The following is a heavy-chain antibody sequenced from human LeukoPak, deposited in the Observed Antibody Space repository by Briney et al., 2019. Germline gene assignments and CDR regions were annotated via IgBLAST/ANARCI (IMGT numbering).Heavy chain of an antibody. CDR1: GGSISSSNYY. CDR2: VYYSGST. D-gene: IGHD6-6*01. J-gene: IGHJ3*02. V-gene: IGHV4-39*07. CDR3: ARRGIAARQGAFDI. Sequence: SETLSLTCTASGGSISSSNYYWAWIRQPPGKGLEWIGSVYYSGSTYYNPSLKSRVTISVDTSKNQFSLKLSSVTAADTAVYYCARRGIAARQGAFDIWGQGTMVTVSS.